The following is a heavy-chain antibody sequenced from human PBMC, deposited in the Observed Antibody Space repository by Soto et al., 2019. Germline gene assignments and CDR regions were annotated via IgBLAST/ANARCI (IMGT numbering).Heavy chain of an antibody. V-gene: IGHV3-23*01. CDR1: GFTFSSFA. J-gene: IGHJ5*01. CDR2: ISNSGSSS. CDR3: AKGSQHYGSGSYPMDS. Sequence: GGSLRLSCAASGFTFSSFAMSWVRQAPGKGLEWVSVISNSGSSSYYADSVKGRFTISRDNSKNTLYLQMNSLRADDTAVYYCAKGSQHYGSGSYPMDSWGQGTLVTVSS. D-gene: IGHD3-10*01.